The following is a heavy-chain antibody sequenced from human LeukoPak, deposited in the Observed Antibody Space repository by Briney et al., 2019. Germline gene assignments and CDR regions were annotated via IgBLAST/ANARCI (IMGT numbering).Heavy chain of an antibody. Sequence: SETLSLTCTVSGGSISSHYWSWIRQPPGKGLEWIGYIYYSGSTNYNPSLKSRVTISVDTSKNQFSLKLSSVTAADTAVYYYARVPGYYDSSGYYYYFDYWGQGTLVTVSS. V-gene: IGHV4-59*11. CDR1: GGSISSHY. CDR3: ARVPGYYDSSGYYYYFDY. D-gene: IGHD3-22*01. J-gene: IGHJ4*02. CDR2: IYYSGST.